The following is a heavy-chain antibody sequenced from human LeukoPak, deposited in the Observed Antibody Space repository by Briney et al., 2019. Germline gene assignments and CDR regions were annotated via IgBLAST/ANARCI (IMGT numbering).Heavy chain of an antibody. CDR1: GVTFSSYA. D-gene: IGHD5-18*01. CDR2: LSGGGNNS. V-gene: IGHV3-23*01. J-gene: IGHJ4*02. CDR3: AYAPSGLNYGYDY. Sequence: GRSLRLSCAASGVTFSSYAMSWVRQAPGKGLEWVSSLSGGGNNSFYADSVKGRFSIYRDDSKNTLYLKMNNVRPDDTALSYCAYAPSGLNYGYDYWGQGNVVTVSS.